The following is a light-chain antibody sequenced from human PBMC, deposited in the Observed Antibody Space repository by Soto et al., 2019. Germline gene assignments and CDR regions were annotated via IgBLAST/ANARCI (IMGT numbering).Light chain of an antibody. CDR1: QDISSW. CDR3: QQSNSFPWT. CDR2: AAS. J-gene: IGKJ1*01. V-gene: IGKV1-12*01. Sequence: IQMTQSPSSVSASVGDRVTITCRASQDISSWLAWYQQKPGKPPRFLIYAASSLQSGVPSRFSGSGSGTDFTLTINSLQPEDFATYYCQQSNSFPWTFGQGTKVEIK.